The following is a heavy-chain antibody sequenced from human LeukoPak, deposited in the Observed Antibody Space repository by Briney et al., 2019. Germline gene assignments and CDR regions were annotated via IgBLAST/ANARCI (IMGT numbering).Heavy chain of an antibody. J-gene: IGHJ4*02. CDR1: GSTFSSYA. D-gene: IGHD3-22*01. Sequence: GGSLRLSCAASGSTFSSYAMHWGRQAPGKGLEYVSAISSNGGSTYYANSVKGRFTISRDNSKNTLYLQMGSLRAEDMAVYYCARGDSMIVVIKGFDYWGQGTLVTVSS. CDR2: ISSNGGST. CDR3: ARGDSMIVVIKGFDY. V-gene: IGHV3-64*01.